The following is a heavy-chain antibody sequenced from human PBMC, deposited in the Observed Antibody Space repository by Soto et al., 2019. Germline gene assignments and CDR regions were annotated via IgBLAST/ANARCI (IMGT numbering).Heavy chain of an antibody. J-gene: IGHJ4*02. CDR2: INHSGST. V-gene: IGHV4-34*01. D-gene: IGHD2-15*01. CDR3: ARGDICCGGSCGLD. Sequence: QVQLQQWGAGLLKPSETLSLTCAVYGGSFSGYYWSWIRQPPGKGLEWIGEINHSGSTNYNPSLKSRVTISVDTSKNQVYLELSFVTAADTAVYYCARGDICCGGSCGLDWGQGTLVTVSS. CDR1: GGSFSGYY.